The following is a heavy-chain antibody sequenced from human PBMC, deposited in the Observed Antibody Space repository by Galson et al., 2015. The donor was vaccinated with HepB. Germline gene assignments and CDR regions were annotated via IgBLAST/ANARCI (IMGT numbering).Heavy chain of an antibody. D-gene: IGHD2/OR15-2a*01. J-gene: IGHJ3*01. CDR1: GFTFSNYA. V-gene: IGHV3-23*01. Sequence: SLRLSCAASGFTFSNYAMSWVRQAPGKGLEWVSFIKGGGGNTFYADSVRGRFTISRDNPKSTLYLQMNSLRAEDTAVYYCAKSGFFYGNDAFDVWGQGTMVTVSS. CDR2: IKGGGGNT. CDR3: AKSGFFYGNDAFDV.